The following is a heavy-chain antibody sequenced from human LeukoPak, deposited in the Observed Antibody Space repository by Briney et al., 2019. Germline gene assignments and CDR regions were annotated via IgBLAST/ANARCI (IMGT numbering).Heavy chain of an antibody. CDR1: GFTVSSNY. CDR2: INSDGSST. V-gene: IGHV3-74*01. CDR3: ARDQYSGYNIFDY. D-gene: IGHD5-12*01. J-gene: IGHJ4*02. Sequence: PGGSLRLSCAAYGFTVSSNYMSWVRQAPGKGLVWVSRINSDGSSTSYADSVKGRFTISRDNAKNTLYLQMNSLRAEDTAVYYCARDQYSGYNIFDYWGQGTLVTVSS.